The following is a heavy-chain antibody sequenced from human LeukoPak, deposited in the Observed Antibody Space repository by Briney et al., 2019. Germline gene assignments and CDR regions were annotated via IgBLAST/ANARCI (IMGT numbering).Heavy chain of an antibody. V-gene: IGHV1-8*01. J-gene: IGHJ4*02. D-gene: IGHD6-6*01. CDR1: GYTFTNYD. CDR2: MNPYSGNT. Sequence: GASVKVSCTASGYTFTNYDINWVRQATGQGLEWMGWMNPYSGNTGYAQKFQGRVSLTRNTSINTVYMELSSLRSEDTAVYYCARGSIAARPFSETNFDYWGQGTLVTVSS. CDR3: ARGSIAARPFSETNFDY.